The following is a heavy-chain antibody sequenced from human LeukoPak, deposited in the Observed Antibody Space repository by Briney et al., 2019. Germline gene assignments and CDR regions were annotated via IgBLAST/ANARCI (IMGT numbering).Heavy chain of an antibody. J-gene: IGHJ4*02. CDR1: GYTLTDYY. CDR3: ARVGYYESSGYYEY. CDR2: INPNSGGT. Sequence: ASVKVSCKASGYTLTDYYMHWVRQAPGQGLEWMGRINPNSGGTNYAQKFQGRVTVTRDTSISIVYMELSRLRSDDTAVYYCARVGYYESSGYYEYWGQGTLVTVSS. V-gene: IGHV1-2*06. D-gene: IGHD3-22*01.